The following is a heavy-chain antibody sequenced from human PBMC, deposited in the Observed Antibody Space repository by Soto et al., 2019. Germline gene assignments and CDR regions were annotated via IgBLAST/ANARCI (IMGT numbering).Heavy chain of an antibody. CDR2: INPSGGST. V-gene: IGHV1-46*01. D-gene: IGHD1-1*01. J-gene: IGHJ2*01. CDR1: GYTFTSYY. Sequence: ASVKVSCKASGYTFTSYYMHWVRQAPGQGLEWMGIINPSGGSTSYAQKFQGRVTMTRDTSTSTVYMELSSLRSEDTAVYYCARGIPGTLRDNWYFDLWGRGTLVTVSS. CDR3: ARGIPGTLRDNWYFDL.